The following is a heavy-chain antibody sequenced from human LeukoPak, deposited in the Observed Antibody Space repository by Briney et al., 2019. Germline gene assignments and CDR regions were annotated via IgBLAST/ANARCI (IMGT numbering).Heavy chain of an antibody. J-gene: IGHJ4*02. V-gene: IGHV3-21*01. CDR2: ISSSSSYI. Sequence: PGGSLRLSCAASGFTFSSYSMNWVRQAPGKGLEWVSSISSSSSYIYYADSVKGRFTISRDNAKDSLYLQMNSLRAEDTAVYYCARGVDYYGSGSYGYRGQGTLVTVSS. CDR3: ARGVDYYGSGSYGY. D-gene: IGHD3-10*01. CDR1: GFTFSSYS.